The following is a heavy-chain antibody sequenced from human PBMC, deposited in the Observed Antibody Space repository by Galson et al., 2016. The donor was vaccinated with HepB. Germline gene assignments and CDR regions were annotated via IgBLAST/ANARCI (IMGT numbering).Heavy chain of an antibody. J-gene: IGHJ4*02. CDR3: AGVAFGFLTGYSETPDY. V-gene: IGHV1-18*01. D-gene: IGHD3-9*01. CDR1: GYTFTSYG. CDR2: ISAYNGNT. Sequence: SVKVSCKASGYTFTSYGISWVRQAPGHGLEWMGWISAYNGNTNYAQTFQGRVTMTTDTSTSTAYMDLRRLRSEDTAVYYCAGVAFGFLTGYSETPDYWGQGTLVTVSS.